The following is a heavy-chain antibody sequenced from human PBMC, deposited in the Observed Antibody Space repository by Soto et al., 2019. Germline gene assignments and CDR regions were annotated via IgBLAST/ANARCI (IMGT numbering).Heavy chain of an antibody. Sequence: PSETLALTCTVSGGSIRSSSYYWGWIRQPPGKGLEWIGSIYYSGSTYYNPSLKSRVTISVDTSKNQFSLKLSSVTAADTAVYYCARHAVYSSSWYYSPNLSWFDPWGQGTLVTVSS. CDR2: IYYSGST. J-gene: IGHJ5*02. CDR3: ARHAVYSSSWYYSPNLSWFDP. CDR1: GGSIRSSSYY. V-gene: IGHV4-39*01. D-gene: IGHD6-13*01.